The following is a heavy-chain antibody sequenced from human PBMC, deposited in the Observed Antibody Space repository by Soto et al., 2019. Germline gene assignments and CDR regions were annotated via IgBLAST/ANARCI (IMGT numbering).Heavy chain of an antibody. CDR1: GFTLSTYA. Sequence: EVPLLESGGGLVQPGGSLRLSCEASGFTLSTYAVTWVRQAPGKWLEWVSSVRDSGANTYHADSVKGRFTISRDNSKNTVYLQMNSLRGNDTALYYCARSRRTYGDYCDVWGQGTVVTVSS. CDR2: VRDSGANT. V-gene: IGHV3-23*01. CDR3: ARSRRTYGDYCDV. D-gene: IGHD4-17*01. J-gene: IGHJ4*02.